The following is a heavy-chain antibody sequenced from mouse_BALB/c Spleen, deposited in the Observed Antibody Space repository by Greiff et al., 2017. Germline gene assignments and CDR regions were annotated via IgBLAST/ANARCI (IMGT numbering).Heavy chain of an antibody. CDR2: INPGSGGT. Sequence: QVQLQLSGAELVRPGTSVKVSCKASGYAFTNYLIEWVKQRPGQGLEWIGVINPGSGGTNYNEKFKGKATLTADKSSSTAYMQLSSLTSDDSAVYFCAREFYYYGSSYFDYWGQGTTLTVSS. CDR1: GYAFTNYL. CDR3: AREFYYYGSSYFDY. J-gene: IGHJ2*01. V-gene: IGHV1-54*01. D-gene: IGHD1-1*01.